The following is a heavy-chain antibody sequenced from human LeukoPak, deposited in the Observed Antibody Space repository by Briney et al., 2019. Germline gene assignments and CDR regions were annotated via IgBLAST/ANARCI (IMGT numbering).Heavy chain of an antibody. Sequence: PGGSLRLSCEASGFIFSNYWMAWVRQAPGKGLEWVANIKEDGSDKNYVESMKGRFTISRDNAKNSLYLQMNSLRAEDTAVYYCAREPIVATCCFDYWGQGTLVTVSS. D-gene: IGHD5-12*01. CDR2: IKEDGSDK. V-gene: IGHV3-7*03. CDR3: AREPIVATCCFDY. J-gene: IGHJ4*02. CDR1: GFIFSNYW.